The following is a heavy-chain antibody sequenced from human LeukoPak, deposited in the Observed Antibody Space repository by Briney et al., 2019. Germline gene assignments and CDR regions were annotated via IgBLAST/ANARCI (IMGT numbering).Heavy chain of an antibody. Sequence: ASVKVSCKASGYTFTSYGISWVRQAPGQGLEWMGWISVYNGNTNYAQKVQGRVTMTTDTSTSTAYMELGSLRSDDTAVYYCARDVHGDYGSGWFDPWGQGTLVSVSS. CDR2: ISVYNGNT. CDR3: ARDVHGDYGSGWFDP. D-gene: IGHD4-17*01. J-gene: IGHJ5*02. CDR1: GYTFTSYG. V-gene: IGHV1-18*01.